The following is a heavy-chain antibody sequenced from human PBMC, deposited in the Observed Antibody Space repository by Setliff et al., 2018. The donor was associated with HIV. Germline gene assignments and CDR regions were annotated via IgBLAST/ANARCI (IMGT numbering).Heavy chain of an antibody. J-gene: IGHJ3*02. CDR2: ISTYNGNT. CDR1: GYTFTNYG. V-gene: IGHV1-18*01. D-gene: IGHD2-21*01. Sequence: ASVKVPCKASGYTFTNYGISWVRQAPGQGLEWMGWISTYNGNTKYVQKLQGRVTMTTDTSTSTAYMELRSLRSDDTAMYYCARPASPDCGGDCYPDAFDIWGQGQWSPSPQ. CDR3: ARPASPDCGGDCYPDAFDI.